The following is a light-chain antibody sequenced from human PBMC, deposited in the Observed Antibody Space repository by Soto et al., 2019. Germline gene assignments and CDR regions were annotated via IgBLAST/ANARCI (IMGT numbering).Light chain of an antibody. CDR3: QQYNNWPPVT. Sequence: EIVMTQSPATLSVSPGERATLSCRASRSVSSNLAWYRQKPGQSPRLLIYGASTRATGIPARFSGSGSGTDFILTISSLQPEDFAVYYCQQYNNWPPVTFGQGTKLEI. V-gene: IGKV3-15*01. CDR2: GAS. J-gene: IGKJ2*01. CDR1: RSVSSN.